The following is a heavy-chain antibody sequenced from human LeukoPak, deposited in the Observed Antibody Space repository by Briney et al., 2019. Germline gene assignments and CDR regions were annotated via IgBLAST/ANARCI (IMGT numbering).Heavy chain of an antibody. Sequence: GGSLRLSCAASGFTFSSYAMSWVRLAPGKGLEWVSAISGSGGSTYYADSVKGRFTISRDNSKNTLHLQMNSLRAEDTAVYYCAKFLPTHIVVANYYFDYWGQGTLVTVSS. CDR1: GFTFSSYA. D-gene: IGHD2-21*01. V-gene: IGHV3-23*01. CDR2: ISGSGGST. CDR3: AKFLPTHIVVANYYFDY. J-gene: IGHJ4*02.